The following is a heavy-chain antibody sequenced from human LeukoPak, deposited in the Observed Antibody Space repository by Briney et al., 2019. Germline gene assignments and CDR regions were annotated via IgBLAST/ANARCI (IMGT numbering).Heavy chain of an antibody. Sequence: GGSLRLSCAASGFTFSSYAMGWVRQAPGKGLEWVSVISVSGGNTYYADSVKGRFTISRDNSKSTLFLQMNSLRAEDTATYYCAKDRDYSFGPIDYWGQGTPVTVSS. D-gene: IGHD5-18*01. CDR3: AKDRDYSFGPIDY. CDR2: ISVSGGNT. CDR1: GFTFSSYA. V-gene: IGHV3-23*01. J-gene: IGHJ4*02.